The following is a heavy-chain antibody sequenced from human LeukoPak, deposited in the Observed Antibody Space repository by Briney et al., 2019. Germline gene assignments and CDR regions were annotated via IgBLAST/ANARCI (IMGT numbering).Heavy chain of an antibody. Sequence: GGSLRLSCAASGFTFSSYAMHSVRQAPGKGLEWVSVISYGENYKYYADSVKGRFTIFRDNAKNALYLQMNSLRVEDTAVYYCARDEGGNSLRYYFDYWGQGTLVTVSS. CDR3: ARDEGGNSLRYYFDY. CDR1: GFTFSSYA. J-gene: IGHJ4*02. V-gene: IGHV3-30*04. CDR2: ISYGENYK. D-gene: IGHD1/OR15-1a*01.